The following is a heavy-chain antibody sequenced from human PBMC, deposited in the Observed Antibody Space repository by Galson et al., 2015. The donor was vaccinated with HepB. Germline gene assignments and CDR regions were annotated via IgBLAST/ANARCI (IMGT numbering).Heavy chain of an antibody. Sequence: SLRLSCAASGFTLDDHGMSWVRQAPGKGLERVSGINRNGGSTGYADSVKGRFTISRDNAKNSLYLQMNSLSAEDTALYYCASSHRWLPMPEHDAFDVWGQGTMVTVSS. CDR3: ASSHRWLPMPEHDAFDV. V-gene: IGHV3-20*04. D-gene: IGHD3-22*01. J-gene: IGHJ3*01. CDR1: GFTLDDHG. CDR2: INRNGGST.